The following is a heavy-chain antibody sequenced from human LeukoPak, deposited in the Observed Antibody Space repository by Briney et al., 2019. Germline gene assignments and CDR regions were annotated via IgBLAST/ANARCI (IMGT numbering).Heavy chain of an antibody. Sequence: GGSLRLSCAASGFTFSDYYMSWIRQAPGKGLEWVSYISSSGSTIYYADSVKGRFTISRDNAKNSLYLQMNSLRVEDTAVYYRATSLELLGAFDIWGQGTMVTVSS. J-gene: IGHJ3*02. V-gene: IGHV3-11*04. CDR2: ISSSGSTI. CDR1: GFTFSDYY. D-gene: IGHD2/OR15-2a*01. CDR3: ATSLELLGAFDI.